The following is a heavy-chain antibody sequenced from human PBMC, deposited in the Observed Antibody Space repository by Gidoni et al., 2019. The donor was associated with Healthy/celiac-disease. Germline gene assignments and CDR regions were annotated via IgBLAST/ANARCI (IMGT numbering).Heavy chain of an antibody. CDR2: IKSKTDGGTT. J-gene: IGHJ6*02. Sequence: EVQLVESGGGLVTHGGSLRLSCAASGFTLSNAWMSWVRQAPGRGLDWVCRIKSKTDGGTTDSAVPVKGIFTISTDDSKYTLYLQINSLKTEDTAVYYWTTDSVGVVITLYGMDVWGQGTTVTVSS. CDR1: GFTLSNAW. V-gene: IGHV3-15*01. D-gene: IGHD3-3*01. CDR3: TTDSVGVVITLYGMDV.